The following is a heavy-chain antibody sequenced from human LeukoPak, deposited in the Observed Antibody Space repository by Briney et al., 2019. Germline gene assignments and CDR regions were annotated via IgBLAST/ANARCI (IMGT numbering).Heavy chain of an antibody. V-gene: IGHV1-2*02. D-gene: IGHD3-22*01. J-gene: IGHJ4*02. CDR2: INPNSGGT. CDR3: ARVYDRSGYYYVRTRLRSTFDY. CDR1: GYTFTGYY. Sequence: ASVKVSCKASGYTFTGYYMHWVRQAPGQGLEWMGWINPNSGGTNYAQKFQGRVTMTRDTSISTAYMELSRLRSDDTAVYYCARVYDRSGYYYVRTRLRSTFDYWRQGTLVTVSS.